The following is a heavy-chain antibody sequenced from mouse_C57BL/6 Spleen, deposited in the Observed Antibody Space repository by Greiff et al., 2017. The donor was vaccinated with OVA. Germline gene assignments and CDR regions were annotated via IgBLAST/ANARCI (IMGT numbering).Heavy chain of an antibody. J-gene: IGHJ2*01. D-gene: IGHD1-1*01. Sequence: EVQLQESGPGLVKPSQSLSLTCSVTGYSITSGYYWNWIRQFPGNKLEWMGYISYDGSNNYNPSLKNRISITRDTSKNQFFLKLNSVTTEDTATYYCAREGTTVVAGFDYWGQGTTLTVSS. V-gene: IGHV3-6*01. CDR2: ISYDGSN. CDR3: AREGTTVVAGFDY. CDR1: GYSITSGYY.